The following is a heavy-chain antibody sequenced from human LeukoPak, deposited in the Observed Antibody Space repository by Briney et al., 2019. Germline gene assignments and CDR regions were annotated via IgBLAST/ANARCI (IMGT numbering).Heavy chain of an antibody. CDR1: GFTFGDYA. CDR2: IRSKAYGGTT. D-gene: IGHD2-15*01. CDR3: TRDPRYCSGGSCSFFDY. V-gene: IGHV3-49*04. J-gene: IGHJ4*02. Sequence: GGSLRLSCTASGFTFGDYAMSWVRQAPGKGLEWVGFIRSKAYGGTTEYAASVKGRFTISRDDSKSIAYLQMNSLKTEDTAVYYCTRDPRYCSGGSCSFFDYWGQGTLVTVSS.